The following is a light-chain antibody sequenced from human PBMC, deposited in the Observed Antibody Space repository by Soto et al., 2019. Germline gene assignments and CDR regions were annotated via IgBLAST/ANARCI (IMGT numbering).Light chain of an antibody. CDR3: CSNAVGSTYV. J-gene: IGLJ1*01. CDR2: EAY. V-gene: IGLV2-23*01. Sequence: QSVLTQPASVSGSPGQSITISCTGTNTDVGSHKLVSWYQQYPGNAPKLIIFEAYKRPSGVSNRFSGSKSGSTASLTISGLQAEDEADYYCCSNAVGSTYVFGTGTKVTVL. CDR1: NTDVGSHKL.